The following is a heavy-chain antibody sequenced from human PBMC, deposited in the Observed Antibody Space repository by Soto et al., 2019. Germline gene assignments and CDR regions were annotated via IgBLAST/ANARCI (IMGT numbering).Heavy chain of an antibody. CDR3: ARGGGYDWNYPHDT. J-gene: IGHJ5*02. Sequence: WETLSLTCTVSGGSVTSNYYYWSWIRQSPGKGLEWIGYMHYSGSTNYNPSLKSRVTISVDTSKNQFSLKLNSVTAADTAVYYCARGGGYDWNYPHDTCGQGTLLTVSS. CDR1: GGSVTSNYYY. D-gene: IGHD1-7*01. V-gene: IGHV4-61*01. CDR2: MHYSGST.